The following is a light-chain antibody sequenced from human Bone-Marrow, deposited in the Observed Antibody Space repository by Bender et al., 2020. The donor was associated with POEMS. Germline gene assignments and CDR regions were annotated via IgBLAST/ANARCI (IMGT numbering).Light chain of an antibody. CDR3: CSYAANFVI. V-gene: IGLV2-11*01. Sequence: QSALTQPPSMTGSPGQSVTISCTGTASDVGAYDYVSWYQQFAGRAPKLILYDVRQRPSGVPDRFSGSKSGSTASLTISGLQLDDEAVYYCCSYAANFVIFGDGTRLNVL. CDR1: ASDVGAYDY. J-gene: IGLJ2*01. CDR2: DVR.